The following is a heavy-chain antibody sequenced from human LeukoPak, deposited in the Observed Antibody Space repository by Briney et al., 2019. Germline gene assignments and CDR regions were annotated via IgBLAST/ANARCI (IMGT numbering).Heavy chain of an antibody. D-gene: IGHD1-26*01. CDR3: ARASIVGFWYLDL. CDR1: EFSLSTYA. Sequence: GGSLRLSCAASEFSLSTYAMTWVRQAPGKGLDWVSAINRDGGSTYYPDSVKGRFTMSRDTSKNTLSLQMSSLRVGDTAIYYCARASIVGFWYLDLWGRGTQVTVSS. V-gene: IGHV3-23*01. J-gene: IGHJ2*01. CDR2: INRDGGST.